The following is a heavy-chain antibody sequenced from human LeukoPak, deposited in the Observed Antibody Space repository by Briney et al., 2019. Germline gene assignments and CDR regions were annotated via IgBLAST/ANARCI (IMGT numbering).Heavy chain of an antibody. CDR3: ARMGYSSGWSPYYFDY. CDR1: GGSISSGGYS. J-gene: IGHJ4*02. D-gene: IGHD6-19*01. CDR2: IYYSGST. Sequence: SETLSLTCTVSGGSISSGGYSWSWLRQHPGQGLEWIVYIYYSGSTYYNPSLKSRVTISVDTSKNQFSLKLSSVTAADTAVYYCARMGYSSGWSPYYFDYWGQGTLVTVSS. V-gene: IGHV4-31*03.